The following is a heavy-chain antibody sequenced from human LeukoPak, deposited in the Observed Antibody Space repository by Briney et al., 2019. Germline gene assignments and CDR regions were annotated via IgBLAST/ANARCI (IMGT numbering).Heavy chain of an antibody. V-gene: IGHV1-69*13. CDR3: ARVPLPYGGNYYFDY. Sequence: SVKFSCKASGGTFSSYAISWVRQAPGQGLEWMGGIIPIFGTANYAQKFQGRVTITADESTSTAYMELSSLGSEDTAVYYCARVPLPYGGNYYFDYWGQGTLVTVSS. CDR1: GGTFSSYA. J-gene: IGHJ4*02. CDR2: IIPIFGTA. D-gene: IGHD4-23*01.